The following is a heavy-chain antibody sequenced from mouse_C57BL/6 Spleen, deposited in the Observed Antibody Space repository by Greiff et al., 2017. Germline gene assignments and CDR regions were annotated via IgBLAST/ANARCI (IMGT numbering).Heavy chain of an antibody. CDR2: ILPGSGST. D-gene: IGHD1-1*01. CDR3: ARRYYGSSRGYYAMDY. V-gene: IGHV1-9*01. Sequence: QVQLKESGAELMKPGASVKLSCKATGYTFTGYWIEWVKQRPGHGLEWIGEILPGSGSTNYNEKFKGKATFTADTSSNTAYMQLSSLTTEDSAIYYCARRYYGSSRGYYAMDYWGQGTSVTVSS. CDR1: GYTFTGYW. J-gene: IGHJ4*01.